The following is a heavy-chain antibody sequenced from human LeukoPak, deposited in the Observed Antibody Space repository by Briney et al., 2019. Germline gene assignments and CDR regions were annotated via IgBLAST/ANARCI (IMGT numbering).Heavy chain of an antibody. J-gene: IGHJ4*02. V-gene: IGHV1-2*06. CDR3: ARVGPTSYFDY. Sequence: ASVKVFCKASGYTFTDYYVHWVQQAPGQGLEWMGRVNPDTGGTNYAQKFQGRVTMTRDTSINTAYMELSRLTPDDTAIYYCARVGPTSYFDYWGQGTLVTVSS. CDR2: VNPDTGGT. CDR1: GYTFTDYY.